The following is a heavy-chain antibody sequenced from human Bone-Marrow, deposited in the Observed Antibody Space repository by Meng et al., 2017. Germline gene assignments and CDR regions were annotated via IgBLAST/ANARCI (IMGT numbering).Heavy chain of an antibody. D-gene: IGHD4-17*01. J-gene: IGHJ4*02. CDR2: TYYKSKWSN. V-gene: IGHV6-1*01. Sequence: QVQLQQSVPGLVKPSQTLSLTCAISGDSVSSNSAAWNWIRQSPSRGLEWLGRTYYKSKWSNNYAVSVKSRITINPDTSKNQFSLQLNSVTPEDTAVYYCASSIDYGDYYFDFWGQGTLVTVSS. CDR3: ASSIDYGDYYFDF. CDR1: GDSVSSNSAA.